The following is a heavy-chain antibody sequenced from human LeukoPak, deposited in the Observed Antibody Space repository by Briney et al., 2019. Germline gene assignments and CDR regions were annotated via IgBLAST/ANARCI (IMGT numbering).Heavy chain of an antibody. CDR1: GGTFSSYA. D-gene: IGHD3-16*01. V-gene: IGHV1-69*05. J-gene: IGHJ4*02. Sequence: GSSVKVSCKASGGTFSSYAISWVRQAPGQGLEWMGRIIPIFGTANYAQKFQGRVTITTDESTSTAYMELSSLRSEDTAVYYCARARGWGDTHYYFDYWGQGPLATV. CDR2: IIPIFGTA. CDR3: ARARGWGDTHYYFDY.